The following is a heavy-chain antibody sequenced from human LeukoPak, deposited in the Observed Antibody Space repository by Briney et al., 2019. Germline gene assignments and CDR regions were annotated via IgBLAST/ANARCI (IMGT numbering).Heavy chain of an antibody. CDR1: GGSISGYY. CDR2: IYYSGST. Sequence: SETLSLTCTVSGGSISGYYWSWIRQPPGKGWEWSGYIYYSGSTPYTPSLKSRVSISVDTSKNQFSLRLSSVTAADTAVYYCAKEDGYSPGGFDSWGQGTQVTVSS. J-gene: IGHJ4*02. V-gene: IGHV4-59*01. CDR3: AKEDGYSPGGFDS. D-gene: IGHD5-12*01.